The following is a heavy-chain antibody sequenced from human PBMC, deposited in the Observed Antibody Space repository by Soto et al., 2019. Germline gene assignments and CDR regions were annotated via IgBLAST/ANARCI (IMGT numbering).Heavy chain of an antibody. V-gene: IGHV5-10-1*01. CDR1: GYSFTRIW. J-gene: IGHJ4*02. Sequence: EVQLVQSGAEVKKPGESLRISCKGSGYSFTRIWISWVRQMPGKGLEWMGTIDPSDFYTKYSPSFQGHVAISVDKSISTAYLQWSSLKASDTAMYYCARGSGRDTFAYWGQGTLVTVSS. CDR3: ARGSGRDTFAY. D-gene: IGHD1-26*01. CDR2: IDPSDFYT.